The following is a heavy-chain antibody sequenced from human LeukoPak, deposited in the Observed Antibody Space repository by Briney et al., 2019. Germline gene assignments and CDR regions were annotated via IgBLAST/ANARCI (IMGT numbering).Heavy chain of an antibody. D-gene: IGHD3-22*01. CDR1: GGSFSGYY. Sequence: KPSETLSLTCAVYGGSFSGYYWSWIRQPPGKGLEWIGEINHSGSTNYNPSLKSRVTISADTSKNQFSLKLSSVTAADTAVYYCARGNSGCYFSPLGYWGQGTLVTVSS. V-gene: IGHV4-34*01. CDR2: INHSGST. J-gene: IGHJ4*02. CDR3: ARGNSGCYFSPLGY.